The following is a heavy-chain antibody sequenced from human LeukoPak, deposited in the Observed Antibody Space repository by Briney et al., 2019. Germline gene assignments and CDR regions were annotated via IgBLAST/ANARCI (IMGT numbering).Heavy chain of an antibody. CDR3: ARGSGRTKYSGLVYYFDY. V-gene: IGHV4-4*07. Sequence: SKTLSLTCTVSGGSISSYYWSWIRQPAGKGLEWIGRIYTSGSTNYNPSLKSRVTMSVDTSKNQFSLKLSSVTAADTAVYYCARGSGRTKYSGLVYYFDYWGQGTLVTVSS. CDR1: GGSISSYY. J-gene: IGHJ4*02. D-gene: IGHD1-26*01. CDR2: IYTSGST.